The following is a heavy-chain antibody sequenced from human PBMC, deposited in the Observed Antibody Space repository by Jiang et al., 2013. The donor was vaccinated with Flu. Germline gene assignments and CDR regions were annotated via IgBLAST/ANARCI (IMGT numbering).Heavy chain of an antibody. J-gene: IGHJ6*04. D-gene: IGHD3-22*01. CDR1: GGTFSSYG. V-gene: IGHV1-18*01. CDR2: ISAYNGNT. CDR3: ARDYYDGSGHRYYYYGMDV. Sequence: GAEVKKPGSSVKVSCKASGGTFSSYGISWVRQAPGQGLEWMGWISAYNGNTNYAQKLQGRVTMTTDTSTSTAYMELRSLRSDDTAVYYCARDYYDGSGHRYYYYGMDVWGKGTTVTVSS.